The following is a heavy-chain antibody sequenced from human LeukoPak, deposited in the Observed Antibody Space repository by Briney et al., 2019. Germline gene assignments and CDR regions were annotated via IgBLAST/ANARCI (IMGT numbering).Heavy chain of an antibody. D-gene: IGHD6-13*01. J-gene: IGHJ3*02. V-gene: IGHV3-48*03. CDR3: ARDLAAAGHDAFDI. CDR2: ISSSGSTI. Sequence: GGSLRLSCAASGFTFSSYEMNWVRQAPGKGLEWVSYISSSGSTIYYADSVKGRFTISRDNAKNSLYLQMNSLRAEDTAVYYCARDLAAAGHDAFDIWGQGTMVTVSS. CDR1: GFTFSSYE.